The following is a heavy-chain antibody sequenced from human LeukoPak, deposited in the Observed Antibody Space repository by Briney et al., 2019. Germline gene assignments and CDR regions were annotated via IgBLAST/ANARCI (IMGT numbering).Heavy chain of an antibody. Sequence: PSETLSLTCAVSGYSISSGYYWGWIRQPPGKGLEWIGSIYHSGSTYYNPSLKSRVTISVDTSKNQFSLKLSSVTAADTAVYYCAREGLNYDILTGYFPDYWGQGTLVTVSS. J-gene: IGHJ4*02. D-gene: IGHD3-9*01. CDR2: IYHSGST. V-gene: IGHV4-38-2*02. CDR1: GYSISSGYY. CDR3: AREGLNYDILTGYFPDY.